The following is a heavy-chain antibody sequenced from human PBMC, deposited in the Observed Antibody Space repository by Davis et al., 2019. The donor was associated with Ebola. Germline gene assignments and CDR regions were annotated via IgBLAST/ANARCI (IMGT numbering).Heavy chain of an antibody. Sequence: SETLSLTCAVSGGSISSSNWWSWVRQPPGKRLEWIGEIYHSGSTNYNPSLKSRVTISADKSISTAYLQWSSLKASDTAMYYCARTYGVHADQLYFDYWGQGTLVTVSS. V-gene: IGHV4-4*02. D-gene: IGHD4-17*01. CDR1: GGSISSSNW. CDR2: IYHSGST. J-gene: IGHJ4*02. CDR3: ARTYGVHADQLYFDY.